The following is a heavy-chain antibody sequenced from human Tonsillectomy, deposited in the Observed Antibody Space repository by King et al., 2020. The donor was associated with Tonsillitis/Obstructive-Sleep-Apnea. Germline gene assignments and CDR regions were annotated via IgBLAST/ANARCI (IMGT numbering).Heavy chain of an antibody. D-gene: IGHD4-17*01. J-gene: IGHJ4*02. CDR1: GFTFSTYA. V-gene: IGHV3-23*04. CDR2: IDNSGYNT. Sequence: VQLVESGGGLVQPGGSLRLSCEASGFTFSTYAFNWVRQAPGKGLEWVSAIDNSGYNTFYSDSVKGRFTISRDNSKNTLDLQMNSLRAEDTAFYYCAKVSTVTSNFDCWGQGTLVTISS. CDR3: AKVSTVTSNFDC.